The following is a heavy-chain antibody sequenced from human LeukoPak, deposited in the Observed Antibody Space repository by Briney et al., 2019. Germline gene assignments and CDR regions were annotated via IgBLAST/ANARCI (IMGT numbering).Heavy chain of an antibody. CDR3: AREVADGYNDRRYYFDY. J-gene: IGHJ4*02. Sequence: ASVKVSCKASGYTLTRYFIHWVRQAPGQGLEWMGIINPSGGSTSYAQKFQGRVTMTRDTSTSTVYMELSSLRSEDTAVYYCAREVADGYNDRRYYFDYWGQGTLVTVSS. CDR2: INPSGGST. CDR1: GYTLTRYF. V-gene: IGHV1-46*01. D-gene: IGHD5-24*01.